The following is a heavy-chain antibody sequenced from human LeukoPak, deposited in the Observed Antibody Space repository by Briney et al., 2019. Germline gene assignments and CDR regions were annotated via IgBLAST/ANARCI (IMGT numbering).Heavy chain of an antibody. V-gene: IGHV3-23*01. D-gene: IGHD2-21*01. CDR2: ISGSGVGT. J-gene: IGHJ3*02. CDR3: AKDQVISGSEASDI. Sequence: PGGSLRLSCAASGFTFSSYTMNWVRQAPGKGLEWVSAISGSGVGTYYADSVKGRFTISRDNSWNTLYLQMSSLRGEDTAVYYCAKDQVISGSEASDIWGQGTMVTVSS. CDR1: GFTFSSYT.